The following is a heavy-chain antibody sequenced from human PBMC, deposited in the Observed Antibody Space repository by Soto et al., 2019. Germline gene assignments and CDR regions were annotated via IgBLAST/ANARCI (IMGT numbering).Heavy chain of an antibody. D-gene: IGHD2-15*01. Sequence: PSETLSLTCTVSGGSITTGGYYWSWIRQLPGKGLEWIGHRYYSESTYYNPSLKSRVSISLDTSKNQFSLKLSFVTAADTAMYYCARTKCSGGSCYSRSLDYWGQGTPVTVSS. CDR3: ARTKCSGGSCYSRSLDY. CDR1: GGSITTGGYY. J-gene: IGHJ4*02. CDR2: RYYSEST. V-gene: IGHV4-31*03.